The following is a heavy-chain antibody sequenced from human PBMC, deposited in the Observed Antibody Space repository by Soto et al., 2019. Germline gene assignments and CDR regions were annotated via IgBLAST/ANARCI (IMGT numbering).Heavy chain of an antibody. D-gene: IGHD2-8*01. CDR2: IILIFGTA. CDR3: ATYGDCTNGVCPAYYFDY. CDR1: GGTFSSYA. Sequence: QVQLVQSGAEVKKPGSSVKVSCKASGGTFSSYAISWVRQAPGQGLEWMGGIILIFGTANYAQKFQGRVTITANESTSTAYMELSSLRSEDTAVYYCATYGDCTNGVCPAYYFDYWGQGTLVNVSS. V-gene: IGHV1-69*12. J-gene: IGHJ4*02.